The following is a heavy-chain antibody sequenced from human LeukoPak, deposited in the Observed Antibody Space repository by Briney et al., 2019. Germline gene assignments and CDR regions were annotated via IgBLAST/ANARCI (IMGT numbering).Heavy chain of an antibody. CDR1: GFTFSSYS. V-gene: IGHV3-21*01. J-gene: IGHJ6*03. CDR3: ARDALSCSGGSCYYYYYYMDV. Sequence: GGSLRLSCAASGFTFSSYSMNWVRQAPGKGLEWVSSISSSSSYIYYADSVKGRFTISRDNAKNSLYLQMNSLRAEDTAVYYCARDALSCSGGSCYYYYYYMDVWGKGTTVTVSS. CDR2: ISSSSSYI. D-gene: IGHD2-15*01.